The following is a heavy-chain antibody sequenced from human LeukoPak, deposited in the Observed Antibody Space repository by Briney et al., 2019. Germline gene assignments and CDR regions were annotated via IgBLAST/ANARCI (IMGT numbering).Heavy chain of an antibody. D-gene: IGHD2-15*01. Sequence: GASVKVSCKASGGTFSSYAISWVRQAPGQGLEWMGGIIPIFGTANYAQKFQGRVTITADESTSTAYMELSSLRSEDTAVYYCARVGGYCSDHSCSRMDYWGQGTLVTVSS. CDR2: IIPIFGTA. CDR3: ARVGGYCSDHSCSRMDY. CDR1: GGTFSSYA. V-gene: IGHV1-69*13. J-gene: IGHJ4*02.